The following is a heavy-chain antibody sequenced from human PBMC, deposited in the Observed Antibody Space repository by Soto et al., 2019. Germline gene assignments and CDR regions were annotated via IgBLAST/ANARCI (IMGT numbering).Heavy chain of an antibody. CDR3: ARDWDIVILSVPIPNYNYGMDV. Sequence: GGSLRLSSERSGFTFRAYAMNWVSQAPGKGLEWVSYISSRSDPLYYADSVKGRFTISRDNDKNSVYLQVNNLRDEDTAVYYCARDWDIVILSVPIPNYNYGMDVWGQGTTVTVSS. D-gene: IGHD2-15*01. CDR2: ISSRSDPL. CDR1: GFTFRAYA. V-gene: IGHV3-48*02. J-gene: IGHJ6*02.